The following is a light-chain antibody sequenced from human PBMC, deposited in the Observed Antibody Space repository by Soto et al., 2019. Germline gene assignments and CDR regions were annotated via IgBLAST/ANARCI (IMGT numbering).Light chain of an antibody. Sequence: DIQMTQSPSTLSGSVGDRVTITCRASQTISSWLAWYQQKPGKAPKLLIYKACTLKSGVPSRFSGSGSGTEFTLTISSLQPDDFPTYHCQHYNSYSEAFGQGTKVELK. V-gene: IGKV1-5*03. CDR3: QHYNSYSEA. CDR1: QTISSW. J-gene: IGKJ1*01. CDR2: KAC.